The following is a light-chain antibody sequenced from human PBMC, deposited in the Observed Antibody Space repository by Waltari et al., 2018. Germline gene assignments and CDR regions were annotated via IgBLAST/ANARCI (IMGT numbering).Light chain of an antibody. Sequence: QSALTQPASVSGTPGQSITLSCPGTSSDIGPYNFVSWYQQHPGKVPKVMIFDVTKRPSGVSDRFFGSKSANTASLTISGLQAEDEANYYCTSYTTSSTWVFGGGTRLTVL. CDR3: TSYTTSSTWV. CDR1: SSDIGPYNF. J-gene: IGLJ3*02. CDR2: DVT. V-gene: IGLV2-14*01.